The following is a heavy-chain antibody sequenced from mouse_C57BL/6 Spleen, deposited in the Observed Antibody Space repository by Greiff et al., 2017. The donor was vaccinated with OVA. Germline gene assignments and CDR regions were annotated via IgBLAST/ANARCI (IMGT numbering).Heavy chain of an antibody. CDR3: ARFYDYDPGFDY. D-gene: IGHD2-4*01. J-gene: IGHJ2*01. CDR2: IYPGDGDT. Sequence: QVQLKQSGPELVKPGASVKISCKASGYAFSSSWMNWVKQRPGKGLEWIGRIYPGDGDTNYNGKFKGKATLTADKSSSTAYMQLSSLTSEDSAVYFCARFYDYDPGFDYWGQGTTLTVSS. V-gene: IGHV1-82*01. CDR1: GYAFSSSW.